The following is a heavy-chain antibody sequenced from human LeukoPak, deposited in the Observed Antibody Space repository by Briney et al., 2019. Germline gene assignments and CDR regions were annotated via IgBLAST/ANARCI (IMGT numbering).Heavy chain of an antibody. V-gene: IGHV4-34*01. D-gene: IGHD6-19*01. CDR3: ARAGQWLAFIYFDY. CDR2: INHSGST. Sequence: SETLSLTCAVYGGSFSGYYWSWIRQPPGKGLEWIGEINHSGSTNYNPSLKSRVTISVDTSKNQFSLKLSSVTAADTAVYYCARAGQWLAFIYFDYWGQGTLVTVSS. CDR1: GGSFSGYY. J-gene: IGHJ4*02.